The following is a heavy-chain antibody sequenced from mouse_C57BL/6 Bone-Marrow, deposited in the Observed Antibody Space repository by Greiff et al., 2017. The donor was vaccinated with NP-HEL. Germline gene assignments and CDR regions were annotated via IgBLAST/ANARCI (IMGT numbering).Heavy chain of an antibody. D-gene: IGHD4-1*01. V-gene: IGHV2-9-1*01. J-gene: IGHJ4*01. Sequence: VKLMESGPGLVAPSQRLSITCTVSGFSFTSYAISWVRQPPGKGLEWLGVIWTGGGTNYNSALKSRLSISKDNSKSQVFLKMNSLQTDDTARYYCARKGGTNFYYAMDYWGQGTSVTVSS. CDR2: IWTGGGT. CDR3: ARKGGTNFYYAMDY. CDR1: GFSFTSYA.